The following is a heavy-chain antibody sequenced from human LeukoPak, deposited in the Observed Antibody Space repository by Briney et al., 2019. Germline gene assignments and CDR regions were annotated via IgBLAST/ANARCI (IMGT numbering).Heavy chain of an antibody. V-gene: IGHV3-23*01. CDR2: IFPSGGEI. CDR1: GFTFSTFA. D-gene: IGHD3-10*02. Sequence: GGSLRLSCAASGFTFSTFAMLWVRQPPGKGLEWVSSIFPSGGEIHYADSVRGRFTISRDNSKSILSLQMNSLRAEDTAVYYCAELGITMIGGVWGKGTTVTISS. J-gene: IGHJ6*04. CDR3: AELGITMIGGV.